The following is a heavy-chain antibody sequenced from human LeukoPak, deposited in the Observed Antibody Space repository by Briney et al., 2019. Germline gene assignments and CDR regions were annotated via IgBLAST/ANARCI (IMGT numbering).Heavy chain of an antibody. Sequence: GRSLRLSCAASGFILRNYAMHWVRQAPGKGLEWVAVISNDGRFQLYADSVKGRFTISRDNSKNTLNLVMNSLRAEDTAVYYCEMDIPVSVNALPEDYQRGGQGTLVTVSS. J-gene: IGHJ1*01. CDR1: GFILRNYA. D-gene: IGHD2-2*03. CDR2: ISNDGRFQ. CDR3: EMDIPVSVNALPEDYQR. V-gene: IGHV3-30*04.